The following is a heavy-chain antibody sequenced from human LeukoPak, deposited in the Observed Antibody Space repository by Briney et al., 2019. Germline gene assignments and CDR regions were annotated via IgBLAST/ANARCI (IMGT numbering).Heavy chain of an antibody. CDR3: AKVEPGTGYYYMDV. Sequence: GGSLRLSCAASGFTFSSYGMHWVRQAPGKGLEWVAFIRYDGSNKYYADSVKGRFTISRDNSKNTLYLQMSSLRAEDTAVYYCAKVEPGTGYYYMDVWGKGTTVTVSS. CDR2: IRYDGSNK. V-gene: IGHV3-30*02. J-gene: IGHJ6*03. CDR1: GFTFSSYG. D-gene: IGHD1-1*01.